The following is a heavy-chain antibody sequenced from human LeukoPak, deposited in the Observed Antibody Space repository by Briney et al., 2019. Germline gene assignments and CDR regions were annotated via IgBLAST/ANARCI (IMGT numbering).Heavy chain of an antibody. Sequence: SQTLSLTCAISGDSVSSKSAAWNWIRQSPSRGLEWLGRTYYRSKWYNDYAESVKSRITINPDTSKNQFSLQLNSVTPEDTAVYYCARFLSTTWFLNWFDPGGQGTLVTVSS. CDR3: ARFLSTTWFLNWFDP. CDR2: TYYRSKWYN. V-gene: IGHV6-1*01. D-gene: IGHD6-13*01. J-gene: IGHJ5*02. CDR1: GDSVSSKSAA.